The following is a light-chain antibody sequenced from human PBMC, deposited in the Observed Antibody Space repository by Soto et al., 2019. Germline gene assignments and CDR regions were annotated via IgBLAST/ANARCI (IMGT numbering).Light chain of an antibody. V-gene: IGKV1-5*01. CDR1: QSIDKK. CDR3: QQYDLYWT. J-gene: IGKJ1*01. CDR2: DVS. Sequence: DIRLTQSSSTQSAPIEDRVTITCRASQSIDKKLAWYQQTPGQAPTLLIFDVSTLQSGVPSRFSGSGSGTVFSLSIDSLQPDDLATYYCQQYDLYWTFSQGAKVDIK.